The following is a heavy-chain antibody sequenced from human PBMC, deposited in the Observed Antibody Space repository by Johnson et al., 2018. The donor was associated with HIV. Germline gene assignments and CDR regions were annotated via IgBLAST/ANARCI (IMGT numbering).Heavy chain of an antibody. CDR2: ISYDGSNK. D-gene: IGHD4-11*01. CDR1: GFTFSNYA. J-gene: IGHJ3*01. V-gene: IGHV3-30-3*01. Sequence: QVQLVESGGGVVQPGGSLRLSCAASGFTFSNYAMYWVRQAPGKGLEWVAAISYDGSNKYYADSVKDRFTISRDNSKNTLYLQMNSLRAEDTALYYCAKETRDSRSAFDVWGQGTLVTVSS. CDR3: AKETRDSRSAFDV.